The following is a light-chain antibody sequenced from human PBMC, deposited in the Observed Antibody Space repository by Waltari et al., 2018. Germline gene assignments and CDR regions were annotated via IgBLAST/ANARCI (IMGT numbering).Light chain of an antibody. Sequence: DIQMTQSPSTLSASVGDRVTITCRASQSIGDWMAWYQQEPGKAPKLLIYRASTLQSGVPSRFSGSGSGTEFTLTISSLQPEDFATYHCQQYSSYRAFGQGTTVEIK. CDR1: QSIGDW. J-gene: IGKJ1*01. CDR3: QQYSSYRA. CDR2: RAS. V-gene: IGKV1-5*03.